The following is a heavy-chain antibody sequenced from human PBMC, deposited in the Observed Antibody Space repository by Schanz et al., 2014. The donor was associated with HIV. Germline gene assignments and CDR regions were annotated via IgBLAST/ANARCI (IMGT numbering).Heavy chain of an antibody. Sequence: QVQLVESGGGVVQPGRSLRLSCAASGFTFSSYGMHWVRQAPGKGLEWVAVISYDGSNKYYADSVKGRFTISRDNSKNTLYLQMNSLRAEDTAVYHCAKDGAPSGSYSYGMDVWGQGTTVTVSS. D-gene: IGHD3-10*01. CDR3: AKDGAPSGSYSYGMDV. CDR1: GFTFSSYG. V-gene: IGHV3-30*18. CDR2: ISYDGSNK. J-gene: IGHJ6*02.